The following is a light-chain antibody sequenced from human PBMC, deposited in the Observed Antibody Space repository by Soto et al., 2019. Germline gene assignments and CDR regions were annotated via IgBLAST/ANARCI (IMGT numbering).Light chain of an antibody. J-gene: IGLJ1*01. CDR2: EGS. Sequence: QSALTQPASVSGSPGQSITISCTGTSGDVGGYNLVSWYQQHPGKAPKLMIYEGSKRPSGVSNRFSGSKSGNTASLTISGLQAEDEADYYCCSYAGSSTSYVFGTGTKVTVL. V-gene: IGLV2-23*01. CDR1: SGDVGGYNL. CDR3: CSYAGSSTSYV.